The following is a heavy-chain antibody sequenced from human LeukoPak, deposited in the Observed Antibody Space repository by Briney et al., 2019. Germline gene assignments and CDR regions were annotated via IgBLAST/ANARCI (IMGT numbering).Heavy chain of an antibody. Sequence: GGSLRLSCAASGFTFTNYWMNWLRQAPGKGLEWVANIKQDGGAKNYVDSVKGRFTISRDNAKNSLYLQMNNLRVEDTAVYYCARPDCSSTSCYDAFDIRGQGTMVTVSS. J-gene: IGHJ3*02. CDR2: IKQDGGAK. CDR3: ARPDCSSTSCYDAFDI. CDR1: GFTFTNYW. V-gene: IGHV3-7*01. D-gene: IGHD2-2*01.